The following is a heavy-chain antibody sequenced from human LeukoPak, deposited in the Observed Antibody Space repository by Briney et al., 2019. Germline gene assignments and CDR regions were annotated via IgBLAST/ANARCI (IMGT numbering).Heavy chain of an antibody. D-gene: IGHD6-6*01. CDR1: GYTFTGYY. CDR2: INPNSGGT. CDR3: ARDCRIAARSGHWFDP. Sequence: ASVKVSCTASGYTFTGYYMHWVRQAPGQGLEWMGWINPNSGGTNYAQKFQGRVTMTRDTSISTAYMELSRLRSDDTAVYYCARDCRIAARSGHWFDPWGQGTLVTVSS. V-gene: IGHV1-2*02. J-gene: IGHJ5*02.